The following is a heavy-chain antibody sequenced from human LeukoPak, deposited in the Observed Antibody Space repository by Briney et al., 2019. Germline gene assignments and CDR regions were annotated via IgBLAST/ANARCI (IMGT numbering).Heavy chain of an antibody. V-gene: IGHV3-48*01. CDR3: ARVDDFWSGSLFNY. J-gene: IGHJ4*02. CDR1: GFTFSSYS. D-gene: IGHD3-3*01. Sequence: GGSLRLSCAASGFTFSSYSMNWVRQAPGKGLEWVSYISSSSTIYYADSVKGRFTISRDNAKNSLYLQMNSLRAEDTAVYYCARVDDFWSGSLFNYWGQGTLVTVSS. CDR2: ISSSSTI.